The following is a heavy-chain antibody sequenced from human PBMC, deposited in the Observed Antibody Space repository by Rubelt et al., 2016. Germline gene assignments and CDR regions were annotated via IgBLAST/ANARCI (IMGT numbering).Heavy chain of an antibody. CDR3: ARDGPSVAPEFDY. CDR2: ISPKGDSS. Sequence: QVQLVQSGAEVKKPGSSVKVSCKASGGTFSSYAISWVRQAPGQGLEWMGWISPKGDSSMDAEKFQGRVTMTRDASIRTAFLELTWLASDDTAVYYCARDGPSVAPEFDYWGQGTLVTVSP. J-gene: IGHJ4*02. CDR1: GGTFSSYA. D-gene: IGHD2-21*01. V-gene: IGHV1-2*02.